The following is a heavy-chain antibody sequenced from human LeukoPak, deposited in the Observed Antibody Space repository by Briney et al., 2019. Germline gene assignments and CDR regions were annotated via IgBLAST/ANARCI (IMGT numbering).Heavy chain of an antibody. V-gene: IGHV3-23*01. CDR3: AKVGYASPPGAFDY. J-gene: IGHJ4*02. CDR1: GFTFSSSA. Sequence: GGSLRLSCAASGFTFSSSAMSWVRDAPGNGLEWVSAISGSGGSTYYADSVKGRFTISRDNSTNTLYLQMNSLRAEDTAVYYCAKVGYASPPGAFDYWGQGTLVTVSS. CDR2: ISGSGGST. D-gene: IGHD5-12*01.